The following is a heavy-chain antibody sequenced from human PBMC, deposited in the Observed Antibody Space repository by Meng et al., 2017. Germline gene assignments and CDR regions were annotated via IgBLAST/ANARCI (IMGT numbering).Heavy chain of an antibody. V-gene: IGHV3-30*04. CDR1: GFTFSSCA. J-gene: IGHJ5*02. Sequence: GESLKISCAASGFTFSSCAMHWVRQAPGKGLEWVAVISYDGSNKYYADSVKGRFTISRDNSKNTLYLQMNSLRAEDTAVYYCARPYYDYVWGSYPGNWFDPWGQGTLVTVSS. D-gene: IGHD3-16*02. CDR2: ISYDGSNK. CDR3: ARPYYDYVWGSYPGNWFDP.